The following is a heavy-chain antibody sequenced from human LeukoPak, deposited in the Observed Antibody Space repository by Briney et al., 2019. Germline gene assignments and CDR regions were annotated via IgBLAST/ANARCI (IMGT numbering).Heavy chain of an antibody. CDR3: ATPPRHCSSTSCYTYWFDP. CDR2: MNPNSGNT. V-gene: IGHV1-8*01. CDR1: GYTFTSYD. D-gene: IGHD2-2*02. Sequence: ASVKVSCKASGYTFTSYDINWVRQATGQGLERMGWMNPNSGNTGYAQKFQGRVTVTRNTSISTAYMELSSLRSEDTAVYYCATPPRHCSSTSCYTYWFDPWGQGTLVTVSS. J-gene: IGHJ5*02.